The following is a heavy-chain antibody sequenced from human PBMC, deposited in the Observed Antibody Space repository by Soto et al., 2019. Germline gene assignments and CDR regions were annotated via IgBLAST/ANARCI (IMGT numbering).Heavy chain of an antibody. CDR2: ISAYNSNT. CDR3: ARERKNYYDSSGYYHDWYFDL. V-gene: IGHV1-18*04. CDR1: GYTFTSYG. D-gene: IGHD3-22*01. J-gene: IGHJ2*01. Sequence: GASVKVSCKASGYTFTSYGISWVRQAPGQGLEWMGWISAYNSNTNYAQKLQGRVTMTTDTSTSTAYMELRSLRSDDTAVYYCARERKNYYDSSGYYHDWYFDLWGRGTLVTVSS.